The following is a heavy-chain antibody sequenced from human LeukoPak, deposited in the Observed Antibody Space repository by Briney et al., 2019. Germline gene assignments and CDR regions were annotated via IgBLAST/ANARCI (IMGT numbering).Heavy chain of an antibody. J-gene: IGHJ4*02. CDR3: ARTFGLSSSHFDY. D-gene: IGHD6-6*01. CDR2: ISWNSGSI. CDR1: GFTFDDYA. Sequence: PGGSLRLSCAVSGFTFDDYAMHWVRHAPGKGLEWVSGISWNSGSIGYADSVKGRFTISRDTAKNSLYLQMNSLRAEDMALYYCARTFGLSSSHFDYWGQGTLVTVSS. V-gene: IGHV3-9*03.